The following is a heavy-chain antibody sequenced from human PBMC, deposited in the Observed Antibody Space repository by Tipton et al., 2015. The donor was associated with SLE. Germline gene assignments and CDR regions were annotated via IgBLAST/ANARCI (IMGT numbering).Heavy chain of an antibody. CDR2: IYDSGST. CDR1: GDSISSGDYY. V-gene: IGHV4-31*03. J-gene: IGHJ5*01. Sequence: TLSLTCSVSGDSISSGDYYWTWIRQQPGKGLEWIGYIYDSGSTYYNPSLKSRVTMSVDSSRNQFSLRLTSVTAADTAVYYCAKATDGYSPDSWGQGTLVTVSS. CDR3: AKATDGYSPDS. D-gene: IGHD5-24*01.